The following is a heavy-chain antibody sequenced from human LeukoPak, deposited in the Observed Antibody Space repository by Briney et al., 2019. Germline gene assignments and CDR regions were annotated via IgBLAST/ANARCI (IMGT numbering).Heavy chain of an antibody. CDR3: ARFLGGSYGMDV. Sequence: ASVKVSCKASGYTFTSYSMHWVRQAPGQRLEWMGWINAGNGNTRFPQKFQGRVTITRDTSASTAYMELSSLRSEDTAVYYCARFLGGSYGMDVWGQGTTVTVSS. V-gene: IGHV1-3*01. J-gene: IGHJ6*02. CDR1: GYTFTSYS. D-gene: IGHD1-26*01. CDR2: INAGNGNT.